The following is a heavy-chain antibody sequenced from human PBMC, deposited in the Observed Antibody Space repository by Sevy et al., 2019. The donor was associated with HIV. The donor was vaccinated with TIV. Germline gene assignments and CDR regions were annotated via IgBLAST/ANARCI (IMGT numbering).Heavy chain of an antibody. Sequence: GGSPRLSCKVSGFTFSVYTMHWVRQAPGKGLEWVSSISRTTTTYYADSVRGRFTISRDNAKNSLYLEMNSLRDDDTAVYYCAREAYYYDSREENWFDPWGQGTLVTVSS. D-gene: IGHD3-22*01. J-gene: IGHJ5*02. CDR1: GFTFSVYT. CDR3: AREAYYYDSREENWFDP. V-gene: IGHV3-48*02. CDR2: ISRTTTT.